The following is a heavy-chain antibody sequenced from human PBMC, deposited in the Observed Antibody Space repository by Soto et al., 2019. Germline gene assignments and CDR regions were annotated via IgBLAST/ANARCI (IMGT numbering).Heavy chain of an antibody. D-gene: IGHD2-15*01. CDR1: GFTFSSFA. V-gene: IGHV3-23*01. CDR3: ARDDAPTATSTFDY. Sequence: EVQLLESGGGSVQPGGSLRLSCAASGFTFSSFAMSWVRQAPEKGLGWVTGISGSGRSTFYADSVKGRFTISRDNSKNTLYLQMNSLRAEDTAVYYCARDDAPTATSTFDYWGQGALVTVSS. J-gene: IGHJ4*02. CDR2: ISGSGRST.